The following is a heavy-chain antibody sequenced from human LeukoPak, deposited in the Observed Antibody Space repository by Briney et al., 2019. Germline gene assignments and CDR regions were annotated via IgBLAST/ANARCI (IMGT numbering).Heavy chain of an antibody. V-gene: IGHV5-51*01. CDR2: IYPDDSDT. CDR1: GFSFTRFW. Sequence: PGESLKISCEGSGFSFTRFWIGWVRQMPGKGLELMGVIYPDDSDTRYSPSFQGQVTISADKSITTAYLQWRSLKASDTAIYFCARNYDLTEPDAFGIWGQGTMVTVSS. CDR3: ARNYDLTEPDAFGI. D-gene: IGHD3-22*01. J-gene: IGHJ3*02.